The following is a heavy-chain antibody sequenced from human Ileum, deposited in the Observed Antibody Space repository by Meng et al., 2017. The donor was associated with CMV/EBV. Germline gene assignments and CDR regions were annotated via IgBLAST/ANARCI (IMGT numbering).Heavy chain of an antibody. D-gene: IGHD6-6*01. V-gene: IGHV4-38-2*02. Sequence: SETLSLTCTVSGYAISSGSYWAWIRQTPDEGLEWLGSVYQSGTTFYNPSVVRRVSISMDTSKNQFSLQLTSVTAADTAMYYCVREQFLTGSSVDYWGHGILVTVSS. CDR1: GYAISSGSY. J-gene: IGHJ4*01. CDR3: VREQFLTGSSVDY. CDR2: VYQSGTT.